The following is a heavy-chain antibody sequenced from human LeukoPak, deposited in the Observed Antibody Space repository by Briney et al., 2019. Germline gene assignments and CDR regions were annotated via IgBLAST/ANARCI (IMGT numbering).Heavy chain of an antibody. CDR1: GFTFSSYE. V-gene: IGHV3-48*03. CDR2: ISSSDGTI. D-gene: IGHD5-24*01. CDR3: ARTIEMATISYFDY. Sequence: GGSLRLSCAASGFTFSSYEMNWVRQAPGGGLEWVSYISSSDGTIYYADSVKGRFTISRDNAKTSLYLHMNSLRAGDTAVYYCARTIEMATISYFDYWGQGTLGTVSS. J-gene: IGHJ4*02.